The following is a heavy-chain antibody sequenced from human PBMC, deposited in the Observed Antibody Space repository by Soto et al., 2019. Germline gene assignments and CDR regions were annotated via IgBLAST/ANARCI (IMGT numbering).Heavy chain of an antibody. Sequence: EVQLVESGGGLVKPGGSLRLSCAASGFTFSSYSFNWVRQAPGKGLEWVSIITPTSTFISCADSVRGRFTISRDNAKNSLYLQMDSLGAGDTAVYYCARARGNDWYEDYWGQGTLVTVSS. CDR3: ARARGNDWYEDY. V-gene: IGHV3-21*06. D-gene: IGHD1-1*01. CDR2: ITPTSTFI. J-gene: IGHJ4*02. CDR1: GFTFSSYS.